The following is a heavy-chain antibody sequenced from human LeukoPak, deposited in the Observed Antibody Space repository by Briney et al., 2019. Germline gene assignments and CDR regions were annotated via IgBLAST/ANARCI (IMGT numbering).Heavy chain of an antibody. CDR2: IYYSGST. CDR1: GGSISSSSYY. Sequence: SETLSLTCTVSGGSISSSSYYWGWIRQPPGKGLEWIGSIYYSGSTYYNPSLKSRVTISVDTSKNQFSLKLSSVTAADTAVYYCASQDYSNYGYYFDYWGQGTLVTVSS. D-gene: IGHD4-11*01. J-gene: IGHJ4*02. V-gene: IGHV4-39*01. CDR3: ASQDYSNYGYYFDY.